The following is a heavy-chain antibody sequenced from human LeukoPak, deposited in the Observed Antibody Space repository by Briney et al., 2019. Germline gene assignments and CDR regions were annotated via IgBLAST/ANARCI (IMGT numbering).Heavy chain of an antibody. D-gene: IGHD5-24*01. Sequence: SETLSLTCTVSDGSVSSYYWSWIRQPPGKGLEGIGYIYFSGTTNYSPSLKSRVAISVDTSKNQFSLKLSSVTAADTALYYCARHPPRESRGNAFDIWGQGTVVTVSS. CDR3: ARHPPRESRGNAFDI. J-gene: IGHJ3*02. CDR1: DGSVSSYY. CDR2: IYFSGTT. V-gene: IGHV4-59*08.